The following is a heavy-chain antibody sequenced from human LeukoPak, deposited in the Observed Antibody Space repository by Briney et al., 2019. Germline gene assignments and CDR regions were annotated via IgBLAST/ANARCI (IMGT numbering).Heavy chain of an antibody. D-gene: IGHD2-21*02. CDR2: ISGDGGST. V-gene: IGHV3-43*02. J-gene: IGHJ4*02. Sequence: GGSLRLSCAASGFTFDDYAMHWVRQAPGKGLEWVSLISGDGGSTYYADSVKGRFTISRDNAKNSLYFQMNSLRAEDTALYYCVRGGGGDSAFDYWGQGTLVTVSS. CDR1: GFTFDDYA. CDR3: VRGGGGDSAFDY.